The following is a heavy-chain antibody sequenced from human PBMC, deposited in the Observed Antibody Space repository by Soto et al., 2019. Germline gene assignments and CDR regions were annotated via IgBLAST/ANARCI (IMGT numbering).Heavy chain of an antibody. J-gene: IGHJ3*02. V-gene: IGHV1-46*03. D-gene: IGHD3-3*01. Sequence: ASVKVSCKASGYTFTSYYMHWVRQAPGQGLEWMGIINPSGGSTSYAQKFQGRVTMTRDTSTSTVYMELSSLRSEDTAVYYCARDPNYDSRREAEDQDAFDIWGQGTMVTVSS. CDR2: INPSGGST. CDR3: ARDPNYDSRREAEDQDAFDI. CDR1: GYTFTSYY.